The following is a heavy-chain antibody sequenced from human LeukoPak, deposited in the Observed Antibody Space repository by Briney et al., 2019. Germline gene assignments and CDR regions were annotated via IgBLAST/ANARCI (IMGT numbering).Heavy chain of an antibody. J-gene: IGHJ4*02. Sequence: SETLSLTCTVSGGSINGFYWSWLRQPPGRRLEWIGYISYSGSTYYRPSLKSRLTMSLDTSQNQFSLRLNSVTAADTAIYYCARHVISFGESYSQYSFDYWGQGRLVTVSS. CDR1: GGSINGFY. CDR3: ARHVISFGESYSQYSFDY. V-gene: IGHV4-59*08. D-gene: IGHD3-10*01. CDR2: ISYSGST.